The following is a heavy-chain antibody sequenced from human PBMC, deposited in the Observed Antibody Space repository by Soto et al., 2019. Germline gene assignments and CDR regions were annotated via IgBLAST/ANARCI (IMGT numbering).Heavy chain of an antibody. V-gene: IGHV1-46*01. CDR3: ARTPPDSSGHPNFDY. CDR1: GYTFTSYY. D-gene: IGHD6-19*01. CDR2: INPSGGST. Sequence: QVQLVQSGAEVKKPGASVKVSCKASGYTFTSYYMHWVRQAPGQGLEWMGIINPSGGSTSYAQKFQGRVTMTRDTSTSTVYMELSRLRSEDTAVYYSARTPPDSSGHPNFDYWGQGTLVTVSS. J-gene: IGHJ4*02.